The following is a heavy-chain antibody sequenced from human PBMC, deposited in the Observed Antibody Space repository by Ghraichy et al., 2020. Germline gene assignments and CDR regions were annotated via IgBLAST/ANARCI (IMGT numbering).Heavy chain of an antibody. Sequence: SETLYLTCSVSGYSIRDGYYWGWIRQPPGGGPEWIGSIHYSGTTFDNPSLKSRVTLSIDTSQNQFSLELSSVTAADTAVYFCASEDTRNYIPSFFDYWSQGSLVTVSS. CDR1: GYSIRDGYY. D-gene: IGHD2/OR15-2a*01. J-gene: IGHJ4*02. V-gene: IGHV4-38-2*02. CDR3: ASEDTRNYIPSFFDY. CDR2: IHYSGTT.